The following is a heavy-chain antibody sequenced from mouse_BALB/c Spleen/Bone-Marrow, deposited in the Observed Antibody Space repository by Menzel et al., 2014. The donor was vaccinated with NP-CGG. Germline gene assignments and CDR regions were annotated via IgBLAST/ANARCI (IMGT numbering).Heavy chain of an antibody. D-gene: IGHD2-3*01. V-gene: IGHV5-6-3*01. CDR1: GFTFSSYG. Sequence: VQLKDSGGGLVQPGGSLKLSCAASGFTFSSYGMSWVRQTPDKRLELVATINSNGGSTYYPDSVKGRFTISRDNAKNTLYLQMSSLKSEDTAMYYCARDRGWLLRFAYWGQGTLVTVSA. CDR3: ARDRGWLLRFAY. J-gene: IGHJ3*01. CDR2: INSNGGST.